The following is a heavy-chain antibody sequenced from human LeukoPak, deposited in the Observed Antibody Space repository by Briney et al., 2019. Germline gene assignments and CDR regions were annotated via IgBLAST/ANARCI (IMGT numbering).Heavy chain of an antibody. V-gene: IGHV3-21*01. CDR3: ARGVRYYDILTGNYPTYCYGMDV. J-gene: IGHJ6*02. D-gene: IGHD3-9*01. CDR1: GFTFTIYS. Sequence: GGSLRLSCAASGFTFTIYSLNWVRQAPGKGLEWVSSISSTSGYIYYADSVKGRFTISRGNAKNSLYLQMNSLRAEDTAVYYCARGVRYYDILTGNYPTYCYGMDVWGQGTTVTVSS. CDR2: ISSTSGYI.